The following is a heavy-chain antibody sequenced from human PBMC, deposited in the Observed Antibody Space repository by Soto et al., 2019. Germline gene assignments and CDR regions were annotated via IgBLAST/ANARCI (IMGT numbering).Heavy chain of an antibody. J-gene: IGHJ5*02. CDR1: GFTFSSYA. D-gene: IGHD5-18*01. CDR2: ISGSGGST. V-gene: IGHV3-23*01. Sequence: PGGSLRLSCAASGFTFSSYAMSWVRQAPGKGLEWVSAISGSGGSTYYADSVKGRFTISRDNSKNTLYLQMNSLRAEDTAVYYCAKDREYSYGYPDWFDPWGQGTLVTVSS. CDR3: AKDREYSYGYPDWFDP.